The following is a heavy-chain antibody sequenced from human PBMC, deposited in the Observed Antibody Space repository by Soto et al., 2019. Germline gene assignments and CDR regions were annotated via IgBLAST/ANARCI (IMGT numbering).Heavy chain of an antibody. J-gene: IGHJ5*02. CDR2: ISAYNGNT. D-gene: IGHD3-3*01. CDR3: ARVEDYDFWSGPKWFDP. CDR1: GYTFTSYG. Sequence: ASVKVSCKASGYTFTSYGISWVRQAPGQGLEWMGWISAYNGNTNYAQKLQGRVTMTRNTSTSTAYMELSSLRSEDTAVYYCARVEDYDFWSGPKWFDPWGQGTLVTVSS. V-gene: IGHV1-18*01.